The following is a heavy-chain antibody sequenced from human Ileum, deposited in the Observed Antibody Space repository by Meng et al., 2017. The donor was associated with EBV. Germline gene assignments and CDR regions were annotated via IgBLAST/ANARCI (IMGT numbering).Heavy chain of an antibody. CDR3: AKRVTTHFTCAFDH. CDR1: GFRVNFYY. CDR2: ISMRGSNA. D-gene: IGHD4-17*01. J-gene: IGHJ4*02. Sequence: VQLCASQRPTCAVTGFRVNFYYASRARVGQGTGHELVSVISMRGSNARSAAVVRARFTAYIDDSKNTLYLQMPELRAEDTAVYYCAKRVTTHFTCAFDHWGQGTLVTVSS. V-gene: IGHV3-23*01.